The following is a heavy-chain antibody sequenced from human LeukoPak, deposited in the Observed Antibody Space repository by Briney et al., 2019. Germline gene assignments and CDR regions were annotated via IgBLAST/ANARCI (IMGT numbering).Heavy chain of an antibody. CDR2: ITGSSGYT. V-gene: IGHV3-23*01. CDR3: AKTYYFDSSGYWSAYYFDK. J-gene: IGHJ4*02. D-gene: IGHD3-22*01. CDR1: GFTLSSYG. Sequence: QAGGSLRLSCAASGFTLSSYGMSWVRQAPGKGLEWASSITGSSGYTYYADSVRGRFAISRDNSKNTVFLQMNSLRAEDTAVYYCAKTYYFDSSGYWSAYYFDKWGQGTHVTVSS.